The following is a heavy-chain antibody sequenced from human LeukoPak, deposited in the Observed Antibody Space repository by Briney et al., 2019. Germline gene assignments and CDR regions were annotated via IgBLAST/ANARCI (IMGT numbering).Heavy chain of an antibody. Sequence: SETLSLTCTVSGGSISSYYWSWIRQPPGKGLEWIGYIYYSGSTSYNPSLKSRVTISVDTSKNQFSLKLSSVTAADTAVYYCARWHEIVPNWFDPWGQGTLVTVSS. J-gene: IGHJ5*02. V-gene: IGHV4-59*01. CDR2: IYYSGST. D-gene: IGHD2-15*01. CDR1: GGSISSYY. CDR3: ARWHEIVPNWFDP.